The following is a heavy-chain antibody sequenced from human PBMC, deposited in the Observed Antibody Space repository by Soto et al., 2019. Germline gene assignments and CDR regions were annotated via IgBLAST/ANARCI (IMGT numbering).Heavy chain of an antibody. Sequence: SLLLPCPCDISVDSVCSNSAASIWIMQSPSRGLEWLGRKYYRSKWYNDYAASVKSRITLNPDTSKNQFSLQLNSVTTEDKAVYYCARDNYKSFDPWGQGTLVTESS. D-gene: IGHD1-1*01. CDR2: KYYRSKWYN. CDR1: VDSVCSNSAA. CDR3: ARDNYKSFDP. J-gene: IGHJ5*02. V-gene: IGHV6-1*01.